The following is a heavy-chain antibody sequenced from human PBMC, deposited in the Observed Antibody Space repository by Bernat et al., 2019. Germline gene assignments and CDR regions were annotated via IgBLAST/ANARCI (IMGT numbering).Heavy chain of an antibody. J-gene: IGHJ6*02. Sequence: EVQLVESGGDLVQPGRSLRLSCTGSGFTFGNSAMSWFRQAPGKGLEWVGFIRGKAYGETTEYAASVKGRFNISSDDSKSIAYLQMNSLETEDTAVYYCSRAALRYQLTSYYYFGMDVWGQGTTVTVSS. CDR3: SRAALRYQLTSYYYFGMDV. V-gene: IGHV3-49*03. CDR1: GFTFGNSA. CDR2: IRGKAYGETT. D-gene: IGHD2-2*01.